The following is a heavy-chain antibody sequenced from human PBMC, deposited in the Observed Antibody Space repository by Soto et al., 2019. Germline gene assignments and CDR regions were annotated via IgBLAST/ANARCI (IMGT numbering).Heavy chain of an antibody. CDR1: GYTLTELS. Sequence: ASVKVSCKVSGYTLTELSMHWVRQAPGKGLEWMGGFDPEDGETIHAQKFQGRVTMTEDTSTDTAYMELSSLRSEDTAVYYCATDNPRYGDYYYYGMDVWGQGTTVTVSS. J-gene: IGHJ6*02. CDR3: ATDNPRYGDYYYYGMDV. CDR2: FDPEDGET. D-gene: IGHD4-17*01. V-gene: IGHV1-24*01.